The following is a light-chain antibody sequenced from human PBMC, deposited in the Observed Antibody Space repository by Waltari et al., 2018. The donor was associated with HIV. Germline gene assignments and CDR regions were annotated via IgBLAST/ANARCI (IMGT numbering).Light chain of an antibody. CDR1: RTNIESNT. CDR3: AAWDDSLGAHYV. Sequence: QSILTQPPSASGTPGQRVTVYCSGSRTNIESNTVNWYQQLPGTAPKLLIYSNNQRPSGVPDRFSGSKSGTSASLAISGLQSDDEADYYCAAWDDSLGAHYVFGTGTKVTVL. J-gene: IGLJ1*01. V-gene: IGLV1-44*01. CDR2: SNN.